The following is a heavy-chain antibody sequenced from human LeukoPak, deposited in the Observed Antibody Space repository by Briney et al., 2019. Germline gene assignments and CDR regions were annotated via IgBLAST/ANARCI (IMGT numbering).Heavy chain of an antibody. CDR3: AKGRGYSGYDFFDY. V-gene: IGHV3-23*01. J-gene: IGHJ4*02. CDR1: GFTFSSYA. CDR2: ISGSGGST. Sequence: GGSLRLSCAASGFTFSSYAMSWVRQAPGKGLEWDSAISGSGGSTYYADSVKGRFTISRDNSKNTLFLQMNSLRAEDTAVYYCAKGRGYSGYDFFDYWGQGTLVTVSS. D-gene: IGHD5-12*01.